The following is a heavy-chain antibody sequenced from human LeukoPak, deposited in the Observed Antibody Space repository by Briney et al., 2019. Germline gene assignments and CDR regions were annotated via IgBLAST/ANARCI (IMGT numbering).Heavy chain of an antibody. CDR1: GFTFSSYW. D-gene: IGHD6-13*01. CDR3: AREGYSSSWYDY. J-gene: IGHJ4*02. Sequence: PGGSLRLSCAASGFTFSSYWMSWVRQAPGKGLEWVANIKQDGSEKYYVDSVKGRFTISRDSAKNALYLQMNSLRAEDTAVYYCAREGYSSSWYDYWGQGTLVTVSS. V-gene: IGHV3-7*03. CDR2: IKQDGSEK.